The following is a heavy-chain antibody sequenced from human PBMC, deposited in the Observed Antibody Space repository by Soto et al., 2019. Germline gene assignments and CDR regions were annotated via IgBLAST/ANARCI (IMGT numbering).Heavy chain of an antibody. CDR1: GFTFSSYW. J-gene: IGHJ5*02. CDR3: TREKSDP. V-gene: IGHV3-74*01. Sequence: EVQLVESGGGLVQPGGSLRLSCAASGFTFSSYWMHWVRQAPGKGLVWVSRIKTDGSSTNYADSVKGRFTISRDNAKNILNLQMNSLRPEDTAVYYCTREKSDPWGQGPLVTVSS. CDR2: IKTDGSST.